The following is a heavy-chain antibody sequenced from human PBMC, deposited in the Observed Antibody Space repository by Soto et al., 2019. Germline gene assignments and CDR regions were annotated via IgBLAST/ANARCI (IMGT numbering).Heavy chain of an antibody. CDR3: ARYPRLDY. CDR1: GYTFTSYG. J-gene: IGHJ4*02. V-gene: IGHV4-59*08. CDR2: IYYTGST. Sequence: SCKASGYTFTSYGISWIRQPPGKRLEWIGYIYYTGSTNYNPSLRSRVTISIDTSKNQFSLKLSSVTAADTAVYYCARYPRLDYWGQGTLVTVSS.